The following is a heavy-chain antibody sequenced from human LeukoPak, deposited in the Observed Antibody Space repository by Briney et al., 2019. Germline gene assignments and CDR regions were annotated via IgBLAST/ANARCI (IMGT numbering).Heavy chain of an antibody. CDR1: GFTFSSYW. V-gene: IGHV3-7*04. CDR3: AREYNWNYALIDY. J-gene: IGHJ4*02. CDR2: IKQDGSEK. Sequence: GSLRLSCAASGFTFSSYWMSWVRQAPGKGLEWVANIKQDGSEKYYVDSVKGRFTISRDNAKNSLYLQMNSLRAEDTAVYYCAREYNWNYALIDYWGQGTLVTVSS. D-gene: IGHD1-7*01.